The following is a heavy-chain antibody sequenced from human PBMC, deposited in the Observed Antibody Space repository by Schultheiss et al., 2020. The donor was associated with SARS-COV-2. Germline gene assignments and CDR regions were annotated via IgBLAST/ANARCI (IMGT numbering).Heavy chain of an antibody. D-gene: IGHD1-7*01. CDR3: TTDFVTGTTLYYYMDV. CDR1: GFTFASYT. J-gene: IGHJ6*03. CDR2: IKSKTDGGTT. V-gene: IGHV3-15*01. Sequence: GESLKISCAASGFTFASYTMTWVRQAPGKGLEWVGRIKSKTDGGTTDYAAPVKGRFTISRDDSKNTLYLQMNSLKTEDTAVYYCTTDFVTGTTLYYYMDVWGKGTTVTVSS.